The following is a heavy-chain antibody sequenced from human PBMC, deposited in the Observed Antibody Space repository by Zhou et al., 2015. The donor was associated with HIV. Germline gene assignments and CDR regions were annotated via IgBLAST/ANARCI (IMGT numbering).Heavy chain of an antibody. Sequence: QVQLVQSGAEGKKPGASVSISCEAFGFSISHYTIYWVRQAPGQRLEWLGWISGGNSNTQYSQNFQGRVTINRDTIANTAYMELRALTPEDTAMYYCAREEGLGPGAFDLWGQGTRVTVS. CDR1: GFSISHYT. CDR3: AREEGLGPGAFDL. J-gene: IGHJ3*01. V-gene: IGHV1-3*01. D-gene: IGHD3-16*01. CDR2: ISGGNSNT.